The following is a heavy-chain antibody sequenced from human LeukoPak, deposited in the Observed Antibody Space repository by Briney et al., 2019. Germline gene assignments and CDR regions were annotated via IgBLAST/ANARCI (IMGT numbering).Heavy chain of an antibody. D-gene: IGHD3-10*01. J-gene: IGHJ3*02. V-gene: IGHV1-46*01. CDR2: INPSGGST. CDR1: GYTFTSYY. CDR3: ASTLWFGVYAFDI. Sequence: GASVKVSCKASGYTFTSYYMHWVRQAPGQGLEWMGIINPSGGSTSYAQKFQGRVTMTRDTSTSTVYMELSSLRSEDTAVYYCASTLWFGVYAFDIWGQGTMVTVSS.